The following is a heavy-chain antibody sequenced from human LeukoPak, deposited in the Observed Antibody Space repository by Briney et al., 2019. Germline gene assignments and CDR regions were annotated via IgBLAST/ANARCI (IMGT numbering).Heavy chain of an antibody. D-gene: IGHD6-25*01. CDR1: GFTFSSYA. J-gene: IGHJ4*02. CDR3: AKGLPGGNYFDY. CDR2: ISYDGSNK. V-gene: IGHV3-30*04. Sequence: PGRSLRLSCAASGFTFSSYAMHWVRQAPGKGLEWVAVISYDGSNKYYADSVKGRFTISRDNSKNTLYLQMNSLRAEDTAVYYCAKGLPGGNYFDYWGQGTLVTVSS.